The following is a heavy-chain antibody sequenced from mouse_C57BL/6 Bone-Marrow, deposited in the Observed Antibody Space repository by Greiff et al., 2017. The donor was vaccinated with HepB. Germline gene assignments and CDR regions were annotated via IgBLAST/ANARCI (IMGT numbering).Heavy chain of an antibody. CDR3: AKPHYYGSSPYWYFDV. J-gene: IGHJ1*03. Sequence: QVQLQQPGTELVKPGASVKLSCKASGYTFTSYWMHWVKQRPGQGLEWIGNINPSNGGTNYNEKFKSKATLTVDKSSSTAYMQLNSLTSEDSAVYYCAKPHYYGSSPYWYFDVWGTGTTVTVSS. V-gene: IGHV1-53*01. CDR1: GYTFTSYW. D-gene: IGHD1-1*01. CDR2: INPSNGGT.